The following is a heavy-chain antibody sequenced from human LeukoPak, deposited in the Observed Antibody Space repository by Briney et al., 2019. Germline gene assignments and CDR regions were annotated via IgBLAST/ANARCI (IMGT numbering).Heavy chain of an antibody. J-gene: IGHJ4*02. V-gene: IGHV3-11*06. D-gene: IGHD2-2*01. CDR2: ISSTRGYT. CDR1: GFSYSDFY. CDR3: ARAAHQQAALDF. Sequence: PRGSLRLSCAASGFSYSDFYMNWVRQAPGKGLEWVSYISSTRGYTNYADSVKGRFTISRDNAKNSLYLQMDSLRVEDTAVYYCARAAHQQAALDFWGQGALVTVSS.